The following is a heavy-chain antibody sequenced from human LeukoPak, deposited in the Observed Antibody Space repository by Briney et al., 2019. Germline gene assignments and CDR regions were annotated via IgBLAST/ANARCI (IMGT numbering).Heavy chain of an antibody. CDR1: GGSINSGGYY. J-gene: IGHJ4*02. CDR2: IYYSGST. D-gene: IGHD3-22*01. CDR3: ARGRFTYDSSGYYLDY. Sequence: SETLSLTCTVSGGSINSGGYYWSWIRQHPGKGLEWIGYIYYSGSTYYNPSLKSRVTISVDTSKNQFSLKLSSVTAADTAVYYCARGRFTYDSSGYYLDYWGQGTLVTVSS. V-gene: IGHV4-31*03.